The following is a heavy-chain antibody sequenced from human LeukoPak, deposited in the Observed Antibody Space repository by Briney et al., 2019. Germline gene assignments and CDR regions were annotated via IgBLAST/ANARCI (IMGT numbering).Heavy chain of an antibody. D-gene: IGHD3-9*01. CDR2: ISGSGGST. V-gene: IGHV3-23*01. Sequence: QPGGSLRLSCAASGFTFSSYAMSWVRQAPGKGLEWVPAISGSGGSTYYADSVKGRFTISRDNSKNTLYLQMNSLRAEDTAVYYCAKDGRYFDWLSLYWGQGTLVTVSS. CDR3: AKDGRYFDWLSLY. J-gene: IGHJ4*02. CDR1: GFTFSSYA.